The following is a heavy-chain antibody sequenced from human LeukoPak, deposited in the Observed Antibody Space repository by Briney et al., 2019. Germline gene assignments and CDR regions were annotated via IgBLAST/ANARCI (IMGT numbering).Heavy chain of an antibody. D-gene: IGHD4-17*01. CDR1: GFTFSNYG. CDR2: IWHDGSNE. V-gene: IGHV3-33*01. CDR3: ARDRNGNYGRWGFDY. J-gene: IGHJ4*02. Sequence: PGTSLRLSCAASGFTFSNYGMHWVRQAPGKGLEWVAVIWHDGSNEYYADSVRGRFTISRDNSKNTLYLQMNSLRAEDTAVYYCARDRNGNYGRWGFDYWGQGTLVTVSS.